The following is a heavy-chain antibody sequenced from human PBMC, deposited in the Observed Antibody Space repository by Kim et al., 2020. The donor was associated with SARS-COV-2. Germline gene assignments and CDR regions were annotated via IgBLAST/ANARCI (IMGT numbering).Heavy chain of an antibody. D-gene: IGHD3-16*01. CDR3: ARTFGGETYLDALDI. V-gene: IGHV4-59*08. CDR1: GGSISSYY. CDR2: IYYRGST. Sequence: SETLSLTCTVSGGSISSYYWSWIRQPPGKGLEWFGYIYYRGSTTYNHSRKSRVTSTVDTSKNQFSLKLGSVTAADTAVYYCARTFGGETYLDALDIWGQGTMVTVSS. J-gene: IGHJ3*02.